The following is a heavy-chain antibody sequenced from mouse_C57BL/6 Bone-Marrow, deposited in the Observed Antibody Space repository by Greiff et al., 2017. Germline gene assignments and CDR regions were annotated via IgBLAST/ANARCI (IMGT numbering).Heavy chain of an antibody. Sequence: VQPQQSGPELVKPGASVKISCKASGYSFTGYYMNWVKQSPEKSLEWIGEINPSTGGTTYNQKFKAKATLTVDKSSSTAYMQLKSLTSEDSAVYYCARGYDGYYGAMDYWGQGTSVTVSS. V-gene: IGHV1-42*01. J-gene: IGHJ4*01. CDR2: INPSTGGT. CDR3: ARGYDGYYGAMDY. CDR1: GYSFTGYY. D-gene: IGHD2-3*01.